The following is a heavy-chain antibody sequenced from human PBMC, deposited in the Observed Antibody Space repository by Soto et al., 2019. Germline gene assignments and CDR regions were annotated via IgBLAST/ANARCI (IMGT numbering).Heavy chain of an antibody. Sequence: PGGSLRLSCAASGFTVSSNYMSWVRQAPGKGLEWVSVIYSGGSTYYADSVKGRFTISRDNSKNTLYLQMNSLRAEDTAVYYCARASPYYDILTGYYAYYFDYWGQGTLVTVSS. CDR2: IYSGGST. D-gene: IGHD3-9*01. V-gene: IGHV3-53*01. CDR1: GFTVSSNY. J-gene: IGHJ4*02. CDR3: ARASPYYDILTGYYAYYFDY.